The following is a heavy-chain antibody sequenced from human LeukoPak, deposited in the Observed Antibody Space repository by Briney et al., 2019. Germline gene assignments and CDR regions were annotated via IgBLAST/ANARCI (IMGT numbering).Heavy chain of an antibody. Sequence: GASVKVSCKASGGTFSSYAISWVRQAPGQGLEWMGRIIPILGIANYAQKFQGRVTITADKSTSTAYMELSSLRSEDTAVYYCARVRYNWNYGGWFDPWGQGTLVTVSS. CDR1: GGTFSSYA. J-gene: IGHJ5*02. CDR3: ARVRYNWNYGGWFDP. V-gene: IGHV1-69*04. CDR2: IIPILGIA. D-gene: IGHD1-7*01.